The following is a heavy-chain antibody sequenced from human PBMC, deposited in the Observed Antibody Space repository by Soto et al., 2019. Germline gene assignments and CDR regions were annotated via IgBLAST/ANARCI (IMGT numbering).Heavy chain of an antibody. CDR1: GFTFSSYS. CDR3: ARGAVVVDANPVDDAFDI. CDR2: ISSSSSYI. V-gene: IGHV3-21*01. D-gene: IGHD2-15*01. Sequence: RRLSCAASGFTFSSYSMNWVRQAPGKGLEWVSSISSSSSYIYYADSVKGRFTISRDNAKNSLYLQMNSLRAEDTAVYYCARGAVVVDANPVDDAFDIWGQGTMVTVSS. J-gene: IGHJ3*02.